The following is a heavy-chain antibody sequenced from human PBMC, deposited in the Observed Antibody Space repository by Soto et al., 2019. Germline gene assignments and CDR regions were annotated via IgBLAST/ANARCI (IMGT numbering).Heavy chain of an antibody. Sequence: ASVKVSCKASGYTFTSYAMHWVRQAPGQRLEWMGWINAGNGNTKYSQKFQGRVTITRDTSASTAYMELSSLRSEDTAVYYCARERDIVATIIFDYWGQGTLVTVSS. CDR2: INAGNGNT. CDR1: GYTFTSYA. J-gene: IGHJ4*02. D-gene: IGHD5-12*01. CDR3: ARERDIVATIIFDY. V-gene: IGHV1-3*01.